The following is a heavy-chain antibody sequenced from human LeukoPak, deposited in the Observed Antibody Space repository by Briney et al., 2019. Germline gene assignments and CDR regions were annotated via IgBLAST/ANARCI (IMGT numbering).Heavy chain of an antibody. J-gene: IGHJ4*02. CDR2: ISSSGSTI. Sequence: RGSLRLSCAVSGFTFSDYYMSWIRQAPGKGLEWVSYISSSGSTIYYADSVKGRFTISRDNAKNSLYLQMNSLRAEDTAVYYCARVDLSYYGSGSHDYWGQGTLVTVSS. CDR1: GFTFSDYY. V-gene: IGHV3-11*04. CDR3: ARVDLSYYGSGSHDY. D-gene: IGHD3-10*01.